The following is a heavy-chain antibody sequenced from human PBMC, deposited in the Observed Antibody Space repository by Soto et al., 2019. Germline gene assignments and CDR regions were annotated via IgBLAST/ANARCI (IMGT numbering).Heavy chain of an antibody. CDR1: GFTFSSYA. CDR2: ISGSGGST. CDR3: AKALMVYAIHPNDAFDI. D-gene: IGHD2-8*01. V-gene: IGHV3-23*01. Sequence: EVQLLESGGGLVQPGGSLRLSCAASGFTFSSYAMSWVRQAPGKGLEWVSAISGSGGSTYYADSVKGRFTISRDNSKNTLYLQMNSLRAEDTAVYYCAKALMVYAIHPNDAFDIWGQGTMVTVSS. J-gene: IGHJ3*02.